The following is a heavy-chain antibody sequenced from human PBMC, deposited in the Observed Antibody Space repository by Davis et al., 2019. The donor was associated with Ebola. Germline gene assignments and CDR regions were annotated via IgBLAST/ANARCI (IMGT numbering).Heavy chain of an antibody. CDR3: ARDSPIFGGRPPSYYYYGMDV. CDR1: GFTFSSYS. V-gene: IGHV3-21*01. CDR2: ISSSSSYI. J-gene: IGHJ6*02. Sequence: GESLKISCAASGFTFSSYSMNWVRQAPGKGLEWVSSISSSSSYIYYADSVKGRFTISRDNAKNSLYLQMNSLRAEDTAVYYCARDSPIFGGRPPSYYYYGMDVWGQGTTVTVSS. D-gene: IGHD3-3*01.